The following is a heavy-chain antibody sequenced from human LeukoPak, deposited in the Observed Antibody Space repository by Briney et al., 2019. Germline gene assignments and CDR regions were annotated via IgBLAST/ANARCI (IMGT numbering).Heavy chain of an antibody. CDR2: TYYSGTT. J-gene: IGHJ3*02. CDR1: GGSISSYY. D-gene: IGHD2-2*01. Sequence: PSETLSLTCTVSGGSISSYYWNWIRQPPGKGLEWIGYTYYSGTTNYNPSLKGRVTISVDTSKNQFSLKLSSVTAADTAVYYCARVTCTSTSCYRKDAFDIWGQGTMVTVSS. V-gene: IGHV4-59*01. CDR3: ARVTCTSTSCYRKDAFDI.